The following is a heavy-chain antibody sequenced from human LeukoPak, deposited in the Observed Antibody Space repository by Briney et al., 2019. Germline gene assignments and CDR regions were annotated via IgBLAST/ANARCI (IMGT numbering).Heavy chain of an antibody. V-gene: IGHV2-70*11. CDR3: ARIRVRYTGSYCDY. Sequence: SGPALVKPTQTLTLTCTFSGFSLSADEMWVSWIRQPPGKALEWLARIDWDDDKYYSASLKTRLTISKDTSKNQVVLTMTNMNPVDTATYYCARIRVRYTGSYCDYWGQGTLVTVSS. D-gene: IGHD1-26*01. CDR2: IDWDDDK. J-gene: IGHJ4*02. CDR1: GFSLSADEMW.